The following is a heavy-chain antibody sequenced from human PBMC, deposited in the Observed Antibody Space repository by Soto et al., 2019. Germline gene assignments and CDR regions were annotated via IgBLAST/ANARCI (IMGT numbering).Heavy chain of an antibody. CDR1: GYTFTSYG. Sequence: GASVKVSCKASGYTFTSYGISWVRQAPGQGLEWMGWISAYNGNTNYAQKLQGRVTMTTDTSTSTAYMELRSLRSDDTAVYYCARGSPLGYYYYYGMDVWGQGTTVTVS. J-gene: IGHJ6*02. CDR2: ISAYNGNT. D-gene: IGHD3-16*01. V-gene: IGHV1-18*04. CDR3: ARGSPLGYYYYYGMDV.